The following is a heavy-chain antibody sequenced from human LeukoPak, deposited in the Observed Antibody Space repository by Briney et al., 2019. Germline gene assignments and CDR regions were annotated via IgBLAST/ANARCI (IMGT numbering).Heavy chain of an antibody. Sequence: SQTLSLTCAISGDSVSSNSAAWNWIRQSPSRGLEWLGRTYYRSKWYNDYAVSVKSRITINPDTSKNQFSLQLNSVTPEDTAVYYCARGGLYSGIFQGFNWFDPWGQGTLVTVSS. J-gene: IGHJ5*02. CDR2: TYYRSKWYN. V-gene: IGHV6-1*01. CDR1: GDSVSSNSAA. CDR3: ARGGLYSGIFQGFNWFDP. D-gene: IGHD1-26*01.